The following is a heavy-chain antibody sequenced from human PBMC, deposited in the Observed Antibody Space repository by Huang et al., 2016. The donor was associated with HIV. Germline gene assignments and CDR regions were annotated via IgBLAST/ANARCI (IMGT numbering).Heavy chain of an antibody. J-gene: IGHJ5*01. Sequence: QVQLVQSGAEVKKPGASVTISCKASGFSILIYYIHWVRQAPGQGLGWMGIVNPSGGGADYAKKVKGRVTMTRDTSTRTLYMELSSLRSEDTAVYYCAREGITPSGTEVSGFDFWGQGTPVSVSS. V-gene: IGHV1-46*03. D-gene: IGHD6-13*01. CDR3: AREGITPSGTEVSGFDF. CDR1: GFSILIYY. CDR2: VNPSGGGA.